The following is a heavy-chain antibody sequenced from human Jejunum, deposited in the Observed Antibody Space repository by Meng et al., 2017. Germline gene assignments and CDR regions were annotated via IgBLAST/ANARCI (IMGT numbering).Heavy chain of an antibody. J-gene: IGHJ4*02. Sequence: VHLQESGPGLVTPSGTLSLTCEVSGDSISSTNWWDWLRQPPGKGLEWIGEIYHSGRTNFNPSLESRVTISVDESKNQFSLTLNSVTAADTAVYYCARGVGDIRVGFNYWGQGILVTVSS. CDR2: IYHSGRT. V-gene: IGHV4-4*02. D-gene: IGHD5-12*01. CDR3: ARGVGDIRVGFNY. CDR1: GDSISSTNW.